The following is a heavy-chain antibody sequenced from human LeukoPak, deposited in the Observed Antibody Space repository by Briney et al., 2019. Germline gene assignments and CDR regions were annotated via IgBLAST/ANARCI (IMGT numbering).Heavy chain of an antibody. D-gene: IGHD3-16*02. Sequence: GGSLRLSCAASGFTFSSYWMSWVRQAPGKGLEWVANIKQDGSEKYYVESVKGRFTISRDNAKNSLYLQMNSLRAEDTAVYYCARARGGVWGSYRYFDYWGQGTLVTVSS. CDR2: IKQDGSEK. J-gene: IGHJ4*02. V-gene: IGHV3-7*01. CDR1: GFTFSSYW. CDR3: ARARGGVWGSYRYFDY.